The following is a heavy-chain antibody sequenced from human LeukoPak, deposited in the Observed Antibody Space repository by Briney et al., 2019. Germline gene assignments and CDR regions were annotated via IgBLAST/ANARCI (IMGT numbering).Heavy chain of an antibody. CDR2: INHSGST. D-gene: IGHD1-26*01. J-gene: IGHJ4*02. CDR1: GITLSNYA. CDR3: ARESGIVGDYDY. Sequence: GSLRLSCAASGITLSNYAMSWIRQPPGKGLEWIGEINHSGSTNYNPSLKSRVTISVDTSKNQFSLKLSSVTAADTAVYYCARESGIVGDYDYWGQGTLVTVSS. V-gene: IGHV4-34*01.